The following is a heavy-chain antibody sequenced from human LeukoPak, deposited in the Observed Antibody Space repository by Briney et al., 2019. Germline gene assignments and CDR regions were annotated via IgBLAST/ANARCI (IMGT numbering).Heavy chain of an antibody. Sequence: GGSLRLSSAASGFTFSSYELNWVRQAPGKGLEWVSYISISGGTIYYADSVKGRFTTSRDNARNSLYLQMNSLRAEDTAVYYCARVEKYSSNWIDLWGQGNLVTVSS. D-gene: IGHD6-13*01. J-gene: IGHJ5*02. CDR1: GFTFSSYE. CDR3: ARVEKYSSNWIDL. CDR2: ISISGGTI. V-gene: IGHV3-48*03.